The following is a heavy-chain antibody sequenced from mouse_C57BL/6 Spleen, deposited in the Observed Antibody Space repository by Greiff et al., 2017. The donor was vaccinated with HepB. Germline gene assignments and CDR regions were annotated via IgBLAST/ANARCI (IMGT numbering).Heavy chain of an antibody. CDR3: ARLGYYGDFDY. D-gene: IGHD1-1*01. CDR1: GYAFSSSW. CDR2: IYPGDGDT. J-gene: IGHJ2*01. Sequence: VKLVESGPELVKPGASVKISCKASGYAFSSSWMNWVKQRPGKGLEWIGRIYPGDGDTNYNGKFKGKATLTADKSSSTAYMQLSSLTSEDSAVYFCARLGYYGDFDYWGQGTTLTVSS. V-gene: IGHV1-82*01.